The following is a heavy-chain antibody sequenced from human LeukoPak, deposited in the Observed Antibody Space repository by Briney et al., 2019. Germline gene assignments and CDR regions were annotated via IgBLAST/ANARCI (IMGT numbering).Heavy chain of an antibody. J-gene: IGHJ6*03. CDR1: GDSISRGSFY. V-gene: IGHV4-61*01. CDR2: IYYSGST. D-gene: IGHD5-18*01. Sequence: PSQTLSLTCTVSGDSISRGSFYWSWLRQPPGKGLDWVVYIYYSGSTYYNPFLKRRVTISVDTSKNQFSLKLSSVTAADTAVYSCARGGYSYGSFTGYYMDVWGKGTTVTISS. CDR3: ARGGYSYGSFTGYYMDV.